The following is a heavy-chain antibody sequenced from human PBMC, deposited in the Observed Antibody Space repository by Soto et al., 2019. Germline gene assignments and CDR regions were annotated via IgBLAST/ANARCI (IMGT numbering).Heavy chain of an antibody. V-gene: IGHV3-48*03. Sequence: GGSLRLSCEASGFSFSSFAMNWVRQAPGRGLEWVSYISGDGASIYYADSLKGRFTISRDNAKNSLSLQMNNLRAEDTAVYYCARENSVQAWLHHFDHWGLGTLVTVSS. J-gene: IGHJ4*02. CDR1: GFSFSSFA. D-gene: IGHD5-18*01. CDR2: ISGDGASI. CDR3: ARENSVQAWLHHFDH.